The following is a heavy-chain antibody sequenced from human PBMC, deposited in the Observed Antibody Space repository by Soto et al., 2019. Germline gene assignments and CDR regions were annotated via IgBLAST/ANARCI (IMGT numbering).Heavy chain of an antibody. CDR3: ARVESYTTSRYAMVV. CDR1: GYSFRNYG. CDR2: ISGLNGDT. D-gene: IGHD2-2*02. J-gene: IGHJ6*01. Sequence: QVQLVQSGDEVKQPGASVKVSCKASGYSFRNYGFIWVRQAPGQGLEWMGWISGLNGDTNYARSLQGIAMIMTDTSTSTVYMVLRNLRSDDTAVYYCARVESYTTSRYAMVVWG. V-gene: IGHV1-18*01.